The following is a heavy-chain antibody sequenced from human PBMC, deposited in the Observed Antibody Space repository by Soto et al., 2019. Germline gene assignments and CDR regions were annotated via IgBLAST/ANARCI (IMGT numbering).Heavy chain of an antibody. Sequence: GGSLRLSCAASGFTFDDYTMHWVRQAPGKGLEWVSLISWDGGSTYYADSVKGRFTISRDNSKNSLYLQMNSLRTEDTALYYCAKADPGYCSSTSCQGDYYGMDVWGQGTTVTVS. CDR2: ISWDGGST. D-gene: IGHD2-2*01. CDR3: AKADPGYCSSTSCQGDYYGMDV. V-gene: IGHV3-43*01. CDR1: GFTFDDYT. J-gene: IGHJ6*02.